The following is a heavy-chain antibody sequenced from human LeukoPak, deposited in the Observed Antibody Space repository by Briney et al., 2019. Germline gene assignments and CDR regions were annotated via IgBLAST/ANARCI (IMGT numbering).Heavy chain of an antibody. Sequence: SETLSLTCTVSGGSISSGDYYWSWIRQPPGKGLEWIGYIYYSGSTYYNPSLKSRVTISVDTPKNQFSLKLSSVTAADTAVYYCAREVYDYVWGSYRYLDYWGQGTLVTVSS. D-gene: IGHD3-16*02. CDR1: GGSISSGDYY. CDR3: AREVYDYVWGSYRYLDY. CDR2: IYYSGST. J-gene: IGHJ4*02. V-gene: IGHV4-30-4*01.